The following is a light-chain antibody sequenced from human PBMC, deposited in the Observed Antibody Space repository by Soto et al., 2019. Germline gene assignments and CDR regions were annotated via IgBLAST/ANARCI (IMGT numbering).Light chain of an antibody. J-gene: IGKJ1*01. V-gene: IGKV1-8*01. CDR3: QQYYSYPRT. CDR2: AAS. Sequence: AIRMTQSPSSLSASTGDRVTITCRASQGISSYLAWYQQKPGKXPNXXIYAASTLQSGVPSRFSVSGSGTDLTITITCLQSEDGATYDGQQYYSYPRTFGQGTKVDI. CDR1: QGISSY.